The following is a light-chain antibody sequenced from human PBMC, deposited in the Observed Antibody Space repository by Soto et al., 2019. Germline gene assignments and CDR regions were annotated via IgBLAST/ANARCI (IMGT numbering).Light chain of an antibody. CDR1: QTVRNNY. CDR3: QQYGSTRWT. CDR2: DAS. V-gene: IGKV3-20*01. Sequence: EFVLTQSPGTLSLSPGERATLSCRASQTVRNNYLAWYQQKPGQAPRLLIYDASSRATGIPDRFSGGGSGTDFTLTISRLEPEDFAVYYCQQYGSTRWTFGQGTKVDI. J-gene: IGKJ1*01.